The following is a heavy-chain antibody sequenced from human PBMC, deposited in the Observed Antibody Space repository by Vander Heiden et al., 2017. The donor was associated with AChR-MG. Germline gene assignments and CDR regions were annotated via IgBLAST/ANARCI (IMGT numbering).Heavy chain of an antibody. CDR3: ATIVYCSGDRCYKNWFDP. J-gene: IGHJ5*02. CDR1: VGPISSSSYC. Sequence: QLPLQESGPGPVKPSQIRSRTCTVSVGPISSSSYCWGWIRQPPGKGLEWIGSIYYSGNTYYNPSLKSRVTISVDTSKNQFSLKLSSVTAADTAVYYCATIVYCSGDRCYKNWFDPWGQGTLVTVSS. D-gene: IGHD2-15*01. V-gene: IGHV4-39*01. CDR2: IYYSGNT.